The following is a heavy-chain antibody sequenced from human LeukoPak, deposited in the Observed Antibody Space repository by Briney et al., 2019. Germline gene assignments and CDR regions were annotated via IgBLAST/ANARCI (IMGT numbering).Heavy chain of an antibody. J-gene: IGHJ4*02. D-gene: IGHD4-23*01. CDR3: AKDPPGGNPPYYFDY. CDR2: VSGSGGST. Sequence: GGSLRLSCAASGFTFSSYAMSWVRQAPGKGLEWVSAVSGSGGSTYYADSVKGRFTISRDNSKNTLILQMNSLRVEDTAVYYCAKDPPGGNPPYYFDYWGQGTLVTVSS. V-gene: IGHV3-23*01. CDR1: GFTFSSYA.